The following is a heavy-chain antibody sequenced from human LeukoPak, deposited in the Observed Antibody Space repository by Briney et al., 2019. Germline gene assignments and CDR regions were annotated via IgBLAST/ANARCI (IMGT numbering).Heavy chain of an antibody. Sequence: PGGSLRLSCAASGLTFSSYAMSWVRQAPGKGLEWVSLIHNDNTYYADSVKGRFTISRDNSKNTLYLQMNSLRAEDTAVYYCARDGSSRSLQYWGQGTLVTVSS. CDR1: GLTFSSYA. J-gene: IGHJ1*01. CDR3: ARDGSSRSLQY. CDR2: IHNDNT. V-gene: IGHV3-23*03.